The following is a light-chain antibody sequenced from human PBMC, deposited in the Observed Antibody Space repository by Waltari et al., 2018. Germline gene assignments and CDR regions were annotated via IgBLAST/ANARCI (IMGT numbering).Light chain of an antibody. CDR2: AAS. V-gene: IGKV1D-12*01. J-gene: IGKJ5*01. Sequence: DIQMTQSPSSVSASVGDKVTITCRASQSISTWLAWHQQKPGKAPKLLIYAASSLQSEVPSRFSGSGSGTDFTLTISSLQPEDFATYFCQQADSFPITFGQGTRVEI. CDR1: QSISTW. CDR3: QQADSFPIT.